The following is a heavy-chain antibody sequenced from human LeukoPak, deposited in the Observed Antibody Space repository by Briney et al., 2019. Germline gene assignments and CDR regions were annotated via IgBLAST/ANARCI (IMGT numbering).Heavy chain of an antibody. Sequence: PGRSLRLSCAASGFTFSTYTLNWVRQAPGKGLEWVSYISSSSSTIYYADSVKGRFTISRDNAKNSLYLQMNSLRAEDTAVYYCTRDHYGGNSDYWGQGTLVTVSS. CDR3: TRDHYGGNSDY. CDR2: ISSSSSTI. V-gene: IGHV3-48*01. D-gene: IGHD4-23*01. CDR1: GFTFSTYT. J-gene: IGHJ4*02.